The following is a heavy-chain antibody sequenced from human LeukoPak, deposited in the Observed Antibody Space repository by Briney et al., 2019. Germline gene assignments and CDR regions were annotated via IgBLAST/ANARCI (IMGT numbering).Heavy chain of an antibody. V-gene: IGHV3-11*06. D-gene: IGHD6-13*01. Sequence: DSVKGRFTISRDNAKNSLYLQMNSLRAEDTAVYYCARKGGYSSFYYYYMDVWGKGTTVTVSS. CDR3: ARKGGYSSFYYYYMDV. J-gene: IGHJ6*03.